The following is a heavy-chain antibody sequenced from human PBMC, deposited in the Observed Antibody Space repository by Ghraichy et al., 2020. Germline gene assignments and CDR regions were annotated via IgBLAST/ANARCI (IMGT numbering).Heavy chain of an antibody. V-gene: IGHV3-48*03. Sequence: GGSLRLSCAASALTFSSYDMNWVRQAPGKGLEWISYISTGSGTIYYADSVKGRFTISRDNAKTLLYLQMNSLRPEDTALYFCARSRDGYNEFDYWGQGTLVTVSS. CDR3: ARSRDGYNEFDY. J-gene: IGHJ4*02. CDR1: ALTFSSYD. CDR2: ISTGSGTI. D-gene: IGHD5-24*01.